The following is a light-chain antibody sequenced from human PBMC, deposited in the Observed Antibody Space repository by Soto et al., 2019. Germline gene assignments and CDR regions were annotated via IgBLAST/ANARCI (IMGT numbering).Light chain of an antibody. Sequence: QSALTQPASVSGSPGQSITISCSGAGNDPSYYRFVSWYQQHPGNAPRLLIFDVTNRPSGVSDRFSGSKSGDTASLTISGLQPQDEADYFCFSYSSDQIAMFGGGTKLTVL. CDR1: GNDPSYYRF. CDR3: FSYSSDQIAM. CDR2: DVT. J-gene: IGLJ3*02. V-gene: IGLV2-14*03.